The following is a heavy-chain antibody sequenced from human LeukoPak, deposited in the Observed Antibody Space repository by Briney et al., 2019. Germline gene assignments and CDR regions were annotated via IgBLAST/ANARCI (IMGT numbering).Heavy chain of an antibody. J-gene: IGHJ3*02. Sequence: SGTLSLTCTVSGVSISSYYWSWIRQPAGKGLEWIWRIYSSGSTNYNPSLKSRVTMSVDTSKNQFSLKLSSVTAADTAVYYCAREEGRYCSSTSCYIGAFDIWGQGTMVTVSS. V-gene: IGHV4-4*07. D-gene: IGHD2-2*02. CDR1: GVSISSYY. CDR2: IYSSGST. CDR3: AREEGRYCSSTSCYIGAFDI.